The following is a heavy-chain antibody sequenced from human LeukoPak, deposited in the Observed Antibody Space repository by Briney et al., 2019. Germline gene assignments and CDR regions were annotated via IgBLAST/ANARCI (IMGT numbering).Heavy chain of an antibody. J-gene: IGHJ4*02. V-gene: IGHV3-21*01. CDR1: GFTFSSFS. D-gene: IGHD5/OR15-5a*01. CDR2: ISSASAYM. Sequence: GGPLRLSCAGSGFTFSSFSMNWVRQAPGKGLEWVSSISSASAYMFYADSVKGRFTISRGNAKDSLYLQMDSLRAEDTAVYYCARGPPYIVSTRGGGYDYWGRGTLVTVSS. CDR3: ARGPPYIVSTRGGGYDY.